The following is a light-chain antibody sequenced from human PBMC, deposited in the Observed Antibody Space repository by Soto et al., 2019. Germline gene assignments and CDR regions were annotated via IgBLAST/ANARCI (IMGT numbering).Light chain of an antibody. J-gene: IGKJ3*01. Sequence: EIVLTQSPATLSLSPGERATLSCRASQSVSTYLAWYQQKPGQAPRLLTYDASNRATGTPARFSGSGSGTDFTLTISSLEPEDFAVYFCQQYNTWHFGPGTTVDFK. V-gene: IGKV3-11*01. CDR3: QQYNTWH. CDR1: QSVSTY. CDR2: DAS.